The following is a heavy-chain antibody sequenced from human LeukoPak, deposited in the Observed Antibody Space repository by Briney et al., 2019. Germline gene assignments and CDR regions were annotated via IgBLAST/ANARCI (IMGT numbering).Heavy chain of an antibody. CDR3: AKLGGREFLTSPLGY. Sequence: GGSLRLSCAASGFTFSSFEMNWVRQPPGKGLEWVSYISSSGSTIYYADSVKGRFTISRDNSKNTLYLQVNSLRADDTAVYYCAKLGGREFLTSPLGYWGQGTLVTVSS. CDR2: ISSSGSTI. D-gene: IGHD3-10*01. J-gene: IGHJ4*02. V-gene: IGHV3-48*03. CDR1: GFTFSSFE.